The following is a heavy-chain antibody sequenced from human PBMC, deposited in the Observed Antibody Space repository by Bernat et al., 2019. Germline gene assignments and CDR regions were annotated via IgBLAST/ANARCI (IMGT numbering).Heavy chain of an antibody. D-gene: IGHD3-3*01. CDR3: AKVQFGLTYYDFWSGYQTYDAFDI. CDR1: GFTFSSYG. Sequence: QVQLVESGGGVVQPGRSLRLSCAASGFTFSSYGMHWVRQAPGKGLEWVAVISYDGSNKYYADSVKGRFTISRDNSKNTLYLQMNSLRAEDTAVYYCAKVQFGLTYYDFWSGYQTYDAFDIWGQGTMVTVSS. J-gene: IGHJ3*02. V-gene: IGHV3-30*18. CDR2: ISYDGSNK.